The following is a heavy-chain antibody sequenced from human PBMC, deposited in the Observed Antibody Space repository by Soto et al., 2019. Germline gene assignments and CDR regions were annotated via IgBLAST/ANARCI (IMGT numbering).Heavy chain of an antibody. CDR2: ISYDGSNK. CDR3: AKDSYVDIVATTPYGMDV. J-gene: IGHJ6*02. D-gene: IGHD5-12*01. Sequence: LXLACATSVFTFSSYVMHWVRQAPVKGLEWVAVISYDGSNKYYADSVKGRFTISRDNSKNTLYLQMNGLRAEDTAVYYCAKDSYVDIVATTPYGMDVWGQGTTVTVSS. CDR1: VFTFSSYV. V-gene: IGHV3-30*18.